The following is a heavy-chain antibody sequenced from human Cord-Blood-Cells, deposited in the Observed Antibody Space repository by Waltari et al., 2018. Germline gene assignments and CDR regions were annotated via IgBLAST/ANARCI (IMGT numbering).Heavy chain of an antibody. Sequence: QVQLVESGGGVVQPGRSLRLSCAASGFTSRSYGMHWVRQAPGKGLEWLAVIWYDGSNKYYADSVKGRFTISRDNSKNTLYLQMNSLRAEDTAVYYCARNYDYWGQGTLVTVSS. CDR1: GFTSRSYG. CDR2: IWYDGSNK. CDR3: ARNYDY. J-gene: IGHJ4*02. D-gene: IGHD1-7*01. V-gene: IGHV3-33*01.